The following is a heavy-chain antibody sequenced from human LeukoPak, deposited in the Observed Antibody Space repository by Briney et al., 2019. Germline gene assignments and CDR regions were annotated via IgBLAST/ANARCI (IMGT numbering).Heavy chain of an antibody. V-gene: IGHV3-74*01. J-gene: IGHJ4*02. CDR2: INPDGSST. CDR3: ARGSGNSFDY. D-gene: IGHD3-10*01. CDR1: GFTFSSFW. Sequence: GGSLRLSCAASGFTFSSFWMHWVRQAPGKGLVWVSRINPDGSSTSYADSVKGRFTVSRDNAKNTLDLQMNNLRDEDTAVYYCARGSGNSFDYWGQGALVTVSS.